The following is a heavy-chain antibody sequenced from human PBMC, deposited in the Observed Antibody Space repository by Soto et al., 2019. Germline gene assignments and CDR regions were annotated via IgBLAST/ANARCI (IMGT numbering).Heavy chain of an antibody. D-gene: IGHD3-3*01. CDR2: ISYDGSNK. CDR3: ARCAMRRGYDFWSGYYSRPVVDYYYYGMDV. J-gene: IGHJ6*02. V-gene: IGHV3-30-3*01. Sequence: GGSVRLSCAASGFTFSSYAMHWVRQAPGKGLEWVAVISYDGSNKYYADSVKGRFTISRDNSKNTLYLQMNSLRAEDTAVYYCARCAMRRGYDFWSGYYSRPVVDYYYYGMDVWGQGTTVTVSS. CDR1: GFTFSSYA.